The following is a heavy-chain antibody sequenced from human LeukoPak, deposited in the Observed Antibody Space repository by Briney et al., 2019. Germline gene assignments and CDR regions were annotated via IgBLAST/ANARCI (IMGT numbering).Heavy chain of an antibody. D-gene: IGHD6-13*01. V-gene: IGHV3-23*01. CDR3: AKCHSSIWYLLQYFQH. J-gene: IGHJ1*01. CDR1: GFTFSSYA. Sequence: PGGSLRLSCAASGFTFSSYAMSWVRLAPGKGLEWVSAISGSGGSTYYADSVKGRFTISRDNSKNTLYLQMNSLRAEDTAVYYCAKCHSSIWYLLQYFQHWGQGTLVTVSS. CDR2: ISGSGGST.